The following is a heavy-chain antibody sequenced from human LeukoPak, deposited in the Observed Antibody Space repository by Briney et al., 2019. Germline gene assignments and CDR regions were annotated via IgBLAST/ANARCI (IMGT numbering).Heavy chain of an antibody. V-gene: IGHV3-30*19. CDR3: ARDQRGYSYGYGLDY. D-gene: IGHD5-18*01. CDR1: GFTFSSYG. J-gene: IGHJ4*02. CDR2: ISYDGSNK. Sequence: GGSLRLSCAASGFTFSSYGMHWVRQAPGKGLEWVAVISYDGSNKYYADSVKGRFTISRDNSKNTLYLQMNSLRAEDTAVYYCARDQRGYSYGYGLDYWGQGTPVTVSS.